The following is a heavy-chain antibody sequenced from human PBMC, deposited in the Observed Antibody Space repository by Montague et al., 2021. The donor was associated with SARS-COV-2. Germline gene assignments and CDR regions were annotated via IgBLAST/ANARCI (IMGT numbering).Heavy chain of an antibody. CDR2: IYYSGST. D-gene: IGHD6-6*01. V-gene: IGHV4-59*08. CDR3: ARHALNEYSSAWAFGFDY. Sequence: SETLSLTCTVSDGSISSYYWSWIRQPPGKGLEWIGYIYYSGSTSYNPSLKSRVTISVDTSKNQLSLKLSSVTAADTAVYYCARHALNEYSSAWAFGFDYWGQGTLVTVSS. CDR1: DGSISSYY. J-gene: IGHJ4*02.